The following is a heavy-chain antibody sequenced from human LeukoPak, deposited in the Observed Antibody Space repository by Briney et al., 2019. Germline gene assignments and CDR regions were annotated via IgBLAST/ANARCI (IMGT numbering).Heavy chain of an antibody. J-gene: IGHJ4*02. CDR1: GGSISSYY. Sequence: SETLSLTCTVSGGSISSYYWSWIRQPPGKGLEWIGYIYYSGSTNYNPSLKSRVTISVDTSKNQFSLKLSSVTAADTAVYYCARSLIPGGLYYFDYWGQGTLVTVSS. D-gene: IGHD1-14*01. CDR3: ARSLIPGGLYYFDY. V-gene: IGHV4-59*01. CDR2: IYYSGST.